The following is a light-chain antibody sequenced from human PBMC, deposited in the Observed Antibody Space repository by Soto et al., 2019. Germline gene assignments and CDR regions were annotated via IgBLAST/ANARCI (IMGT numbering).Light chain of an antibody. V-gene: IGKV1-9*01. CDR3: QKFNNYPLT. CDR2: SAS. CDR1: QDIHVF. J-gene: IGKJ3*01. Sequence: DIQLTQSPAFLSASELDIVTITCRASQDIHVFLAWYQHKPGKAPRLLIDSASTLQSGVPSRFSGSRSGTEFTLTISSLQPEDIATYYCQKFNNYPLTFGPGTKVDIK.